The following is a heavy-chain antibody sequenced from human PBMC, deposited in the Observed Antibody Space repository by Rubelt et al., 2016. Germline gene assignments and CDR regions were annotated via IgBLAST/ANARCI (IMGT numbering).Heavy chain of an antibody. V-gene: IGHV3-48*02. CDR1: GFTFSTYS. CDR2: ISSGSSTM. Sequence: EVQLVESGGNLVQPGGCLRLSCAASGFTFSTYSMNWVRQAPGKGLEWVSYISSGSSTMYYADSVKGRFIISRDNAKNSLYLQMNSLRDDDTGVYDCARGATVTTRDSWGQGTLVTVSS. CDR3: ARGATVTTRDS. D-gene: IGHD4-17*01. J-gene: IGHJ5*02.